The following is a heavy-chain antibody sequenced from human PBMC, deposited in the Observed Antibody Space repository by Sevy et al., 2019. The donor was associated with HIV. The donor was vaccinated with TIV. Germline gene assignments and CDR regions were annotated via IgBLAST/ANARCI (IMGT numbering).Heavy chain of an antibody. CDR1: GFPFSDAW. CDR3: TTDWRTGTTGVGTFDL. Sequence: GGSLRLSCAASGFPFSDAWMNWVRQAPGKGLEWVGLIKNENDGGTTDYAAPVKGRSTISRNDSKNKIYLQMSSLKTEDTAIYYCTTDWRTGTTGVGTFDLWGQGTMVTVSS. CDR2: IKNENDGGTT. D-gene: IGHD1-7*01. J-gene: IGHJ3*01. V-gene: IGHV3-15*01.